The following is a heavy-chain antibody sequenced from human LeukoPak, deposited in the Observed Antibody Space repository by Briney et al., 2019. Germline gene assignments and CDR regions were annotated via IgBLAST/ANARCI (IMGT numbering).Heavy chain of an antibody. D-gene: IGHD3-22*01. Sequence: SETLSLTCTVSGGSISGYYWSWIRQSPGKRLEWIAYISFTGNTNYNPSLKSRVTISLDTSKTHFSLTLSSLAAADTAVYYCARSPPGWYYDXXXQYYFDTWGQGALVTV. CDR3: ARSPPGWYYDXXXQYYFDT. V-gene: IGHV4-59*08. CDR1: GGSISGYY. CDR2: ISFTGNT. J-gene: IGHJ4*02.